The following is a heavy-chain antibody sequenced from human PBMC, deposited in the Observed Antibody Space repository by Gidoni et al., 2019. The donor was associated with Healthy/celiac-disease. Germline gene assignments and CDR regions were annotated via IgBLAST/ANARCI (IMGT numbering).Heavy chain of an antibody. CDR3: ARDKNYANWFDP. J-gene: IGHJ5*02. CDR2: IYSGGST. Sequence: EVQLVESGGGLVQPGGSLRLSCAASGFTVSSNYMSWVRQAPGKGLEWVSVIYSGGSTYYADSVKGRFTISRDNSKNTLYLQMNSLRAEDTAVYYCARDKNYANWFDPWGQGTLVTVSS. V-gene: IGHV3-66*01. D-gene: IGHD1-7*01. CDR1: GFTVSSNY.